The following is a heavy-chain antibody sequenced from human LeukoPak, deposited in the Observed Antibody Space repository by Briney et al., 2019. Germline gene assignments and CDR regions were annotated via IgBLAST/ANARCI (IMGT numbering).Heavy chain of an antibody. CDR2: IYTSGST. Sequence: SETLSLTCTVSGGSISSYYWSWIRQPAGKGLEWIGRIYTSGSTNYNPSLKSRVTMSVDTSKNQFSLKLSSVTAADTAVYYCARSRYYDSSGYPTPGAFDIWGQGTMVTVSS. V-gene: IGHV4-4*07. D-gene: IGHD3-22*01. J-gene: IGHJ3*02. CDR3: ARSRYYDSSGYPTPGAFDI. CDR1: GGSISSYY.